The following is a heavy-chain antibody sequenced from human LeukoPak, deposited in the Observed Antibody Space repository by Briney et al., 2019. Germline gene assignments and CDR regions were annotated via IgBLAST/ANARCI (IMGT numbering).Heavy chain of an antibody. D-gene: IGHD2/OR15-2a*01. J-gene: IGHJ6*02. Sequence: PGGSLRLSCAASGFTFSSYAMSWVRQAPGKGLEWVSAISGSGGSTYYADSVKGRFTISRDNSKNTLYLQMNSLRAEDTAVYYCVKSKNPDYYYGMDVWGQGTTVTVSS. CDR2: ISGSGGST. V-gene: IGHV3-23*01. CDR1: GFTFSSYA. CDR3: VKSKNPDYYYGMDV.